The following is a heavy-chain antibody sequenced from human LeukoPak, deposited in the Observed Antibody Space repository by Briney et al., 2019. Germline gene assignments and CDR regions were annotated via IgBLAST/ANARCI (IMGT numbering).Heavy chain of an antibody. CDR2: IYSGGNT. CDR3: ARTLITAAGTDYYFDY. CDR1: GFTVTSNY. J-gene: IGHJ4*02. D-gene: IGHD6-13*01. Sequence: GGSLRLSCAASGFTVTSNYMSWVRQAPGKGLEWVSVIYSGGNTYYAESVKGRFTISRDNSKNTLYLQMNSLRAEDTAVYYCARTLITAAGTDYYFDYWGQGTLVTVSS. V-gene: IGHV3-53*01.